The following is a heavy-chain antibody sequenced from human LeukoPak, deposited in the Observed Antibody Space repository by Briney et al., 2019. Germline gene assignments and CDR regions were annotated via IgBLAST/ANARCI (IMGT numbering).Heavy chain of an antibody. J-gene: IGHJ4*02. V-gene: IGHV1-46*01. CDR1: GYIFSDYY. Sequence: VASVKVSCKASGYIFSDYYLHWVRQAPGQGFEWMGIINPSGAYTNYAQQFQGRVTMTRDMSTSTVYMELSSLRSEDTAVYYCARDNDSRDPPHFDYWGQGTLVTVSS. D-gene: IGHD3-16*01. CDR3: ARDNDSRDPPHFDY. CDR2: INPSGAYT.